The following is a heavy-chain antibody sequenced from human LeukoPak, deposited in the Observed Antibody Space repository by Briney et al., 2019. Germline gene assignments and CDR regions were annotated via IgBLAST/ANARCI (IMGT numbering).Heavy chain of an antibody. CDR3: ARRAPYSYEWSTLAY. J-gene: IGHJ4*02. CDR2: IYYSGST. V-gene: IGHV4-59*08. Sequence: MPSETLTLTCTVSGGSISSYYWSWIRQPPGKGLEWIGYIYYSGSTNYNPSLKSRVTISVDTSKNQFSLKLSSVTAADTAVYYCARRAPYSYEWSTLAYWGQGTLVTVSS. D-gene: IGHD5-18*01. CDR1: GGSISSYY.